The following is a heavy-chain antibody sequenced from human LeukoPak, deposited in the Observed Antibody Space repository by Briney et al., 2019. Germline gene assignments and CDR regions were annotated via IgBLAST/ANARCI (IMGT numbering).Heavy chain of an antibody. V-gene: IGHV1-18*01. J-gene: IGHJ6*02. Sequence: ASVKVSCKSSGYTFTSYGISWVRQAPGQGLEWMGWISAYNGNTNYAQKLQGRVTMTTDTSTSTAYMELRSLRSDDTAVYYCARSAPSPGKYYYGMDVWGQGTTVTVSS. CDR3: ARSAPSPGKYYYGMDV. CDR1: GYTFTSYG. D-gene: IGHD6-6*01. CDR2: ISAYNGNT.